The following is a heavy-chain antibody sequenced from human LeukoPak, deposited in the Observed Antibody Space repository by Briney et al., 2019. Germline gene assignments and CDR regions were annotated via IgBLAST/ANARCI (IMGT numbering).Heavy chain of an antibody. CDR1: GGSISSYY. Sequence: SETLSLTCSVSGGSISSYYWSWIRQPAGKGLEWIGRIYTSGSTNYNPSLKSRVTISVDTSKNQFSLKLRSVTAADTAVYYCARTTYYFDSSGYSNWFDPWGQGTLVTVSS. CDR3: ARTTYYFDSSGYSNWFDP. D-gene: IGHD3-22*01. V-gene: IGHV4-4*07. CDR2: IYTSGST. J-gene: IGHJ5*02.